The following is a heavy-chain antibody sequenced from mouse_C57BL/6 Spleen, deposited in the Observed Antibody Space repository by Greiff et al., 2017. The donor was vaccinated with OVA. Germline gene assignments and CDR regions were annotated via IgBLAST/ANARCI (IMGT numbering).Heavy chain of an antibody. V-gene: IGHV10-1*01. CDR2: IRSKSNNYAT. CDR3: VRHSNYAMDY. D-gene: IGHD1-1*01. Sequence: VQLKESGGGLVQPKGSLKLSCAASGFSFNTYAMNWVRQAPGKGLEWVARIRSKSNNYATYYADSVKDRFTISRDDSESMLYLQMNHLKTEDTAMYYCVRHSNYAMDYWGQGTSVTVSS. J-gene: IGHJ4*01. CDR1: GFSFNTYA.